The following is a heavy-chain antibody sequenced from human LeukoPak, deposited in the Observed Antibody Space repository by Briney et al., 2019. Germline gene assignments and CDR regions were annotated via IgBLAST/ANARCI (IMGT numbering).Heavy chain of an antibody. V-gene: IGHV4-59*01. Sequence: SETLSLTCTVSGGSISTYYWSWIRQPPGKGLEWIGYIYYSGSTNYNPSLKSRVTISVDTSKNQFSLKLSSVTAADTAVYYCARTTEGYCRGRSCYSYYYYMDVWGKGTTVTVSS. CDR3: ARTTEGYCRGRSCYSYYYYMDV. J-gene: IGHJ6*03. CDR2: IYYSGST. D-gene: IGHD2-15*01. CDR1: GGSISTYY.